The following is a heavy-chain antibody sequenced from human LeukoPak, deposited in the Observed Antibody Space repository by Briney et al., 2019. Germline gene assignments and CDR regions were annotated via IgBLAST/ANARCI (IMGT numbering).Heavy chain of an antibody. CDR2: ISAYNGNT. J-gene: IGHJ4*02. V-gene: IGHV1-18*01. CDR1: GYTFTIFG. CDR3: ARGYMGATSYFDY. D-gene: IGHD1-26*01. Sequence: ASVKVSCKASGYTFTIFGVTWVRQAPGQGLEWLGWISAYNGNTNYAQKFQGRVTMTTDTSTSTAYMELRSLRSDDTALYYCARGYMGATSYFDYWGQGSLVTVS.